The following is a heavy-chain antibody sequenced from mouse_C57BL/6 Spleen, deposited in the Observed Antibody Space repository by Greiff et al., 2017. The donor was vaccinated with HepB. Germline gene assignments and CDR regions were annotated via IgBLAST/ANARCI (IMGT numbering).Heavy chain of an antibody. CDR1: GYTFTSYW. V-gene: IGHV1-64*01. CDR3: AQGTPWFAY. CDR2: IHPNSGST. D-gene: IGHD3-3*01. J-gene: IGHJ3*01. Sequence: QVHVKQPGAELVKPGASVKLSCKASGYTFTSYWMHWVKQRPGQGLEWIGMIHPNSGSTNYNEKFKSKATLTVDKSSSTAYMQLSSLTSEDSAVYYCAQGTPWFAYWGQGTLVTVSA.